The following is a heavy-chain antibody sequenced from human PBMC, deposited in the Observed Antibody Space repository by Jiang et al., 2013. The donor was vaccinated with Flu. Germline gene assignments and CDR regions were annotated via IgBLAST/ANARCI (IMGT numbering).Heavy chain of an antibody. Sequence: SGGGVVQPGRALRLSCVASGFTFSTYGMHWVRQAPGRGLEWVAVILYDGSNKYYADSVKGRFTISRDTSKNTLNLQMNSLRAEDTAIYYCARYSPGTGYFDSWGQGSLVTVSS. V-gene: IGHV3-30*03. J-gene: IGHJ4*02. CDR3: ARYSPGTGYFDS. CDR1: GFTFSTYG. CDR2: ILYDGSNK. D-gene: IGHD2-2*01.